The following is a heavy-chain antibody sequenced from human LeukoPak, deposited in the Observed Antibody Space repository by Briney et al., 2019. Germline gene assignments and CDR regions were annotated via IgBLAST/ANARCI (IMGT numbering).Heavy chain of an antibody. CDR3: ASGAYDGSGYYHY. V-gene: IGHV4-59*01. CDR2: IYYSGST. D-gene: IGHD3-22*01. J-gene: IGHJ4*02. Sequence: SETLSLTCTVSGGSISSYYWSWIRQPPGKGLEWIGYIYYSGSTNYNPSLKSRVTISVDTSKNQFSLKLSSVTAADTAVYYCASGAYDGSGYYHYGGRGTLVTVSS. CDR1: GGSISSYY.